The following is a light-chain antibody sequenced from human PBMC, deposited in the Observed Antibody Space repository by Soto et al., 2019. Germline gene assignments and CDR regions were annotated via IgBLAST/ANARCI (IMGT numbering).Light chain of an antibody. V-gene: IGKV3-20*01. J-gene: IGKJ1*01. CDR1: QTVRNNY. CDR3: QQCATSPRT. CDR2: DAS. Sequence: EIVLTQSPGTLSLSPGERATLSCRASQTVRNNYLAWYQQKPGQAPRLLVDDASRRAAGIRDRFSGSGSGTDFTLTISRLEPEEFACYYCQQCATSPRTFGQGTKVEVK.